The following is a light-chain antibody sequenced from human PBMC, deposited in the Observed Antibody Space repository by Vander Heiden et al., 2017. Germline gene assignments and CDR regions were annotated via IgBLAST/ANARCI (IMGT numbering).Light chain of an antibody. J-gene: IGLJ2*01. CDR1: SSDVGGYPY. V-gene: IGLV2-8*01. CDR2: EVT. Sequence: QSALTKPPSASGSPGQSVTVSCTGTSSDVGGYPYVSWYQQHPGKAPKLMIYEVTKRPSGVPDRFSGSKSGNTASLTVSGLQAEDEADYYCISYAGSNNLVFGGGTKLTVL. CDR3: ISYAGSNNLV.